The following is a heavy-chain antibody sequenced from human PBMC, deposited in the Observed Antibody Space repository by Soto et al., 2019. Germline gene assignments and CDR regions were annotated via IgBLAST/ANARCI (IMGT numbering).Heavy chain of an antibody. CDR3: MGSHGAY. CDR1: GGSVSSGPYH. Sequence: QEQLQESGPGLVKTSETLSLTCTVSGGSVSSGPYHWKWVRQPPGKGVEWIGHISYRGTANYSPSPRGRVIMGTDTSMNQFSFRLTCVTAADTAAYFGMGSHGAYWGQGAVVTVSP. V-gene: IGHV4-61*01. D-gene: IGHD1-20*01. J-gene: IGHJ4*02. CDR2: ISYRGTA.